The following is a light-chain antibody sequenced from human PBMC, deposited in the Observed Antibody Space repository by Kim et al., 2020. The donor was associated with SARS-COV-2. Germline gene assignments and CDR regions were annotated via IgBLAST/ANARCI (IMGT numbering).Light chain of an antibody. Sequence: APTGEILALRWRLRRGVRNDIALNQQTPGKAAALLIYATTTWQSGVPSRFSGSGSGTDFSLTISYVQSEDFATYSCQQCHSFPLTFGGGTKVDIK. V-gene: IGKV1D-8*01. CDR3: QQCHSFPLT. J-gene: IGKJ4*01. CDR2: ATT. CDR1: RGVRND.